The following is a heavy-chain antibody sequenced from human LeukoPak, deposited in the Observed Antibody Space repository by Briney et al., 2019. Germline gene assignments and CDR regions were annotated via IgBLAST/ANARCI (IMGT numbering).Heavy chain of an antibody. V-gene: IGHV4-59*08. Sequence: PSETLSLTCTVSGGSITSHYWSWIRQPPGKGLEYIGSIYYSGSTNYNPSLKSRVTISVDTSKNQFSLRLSSVTAADTAVYYCVRIAAAATYRGQGTLVTVSP. CDR1: GGSITSHY. J-gene: IGHJ4*02. D-gene: IGHD6-6*01. CDR3: VRIAAAATY. CDR2: IYYSGST.